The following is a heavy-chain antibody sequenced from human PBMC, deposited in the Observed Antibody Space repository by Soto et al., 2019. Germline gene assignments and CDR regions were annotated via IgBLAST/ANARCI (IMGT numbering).Heavy chain of an antibody. J-gene: IGHJ4*02. CDR1: GGTFSSYA. CDR3: ARADYGGNPTYYFDY. V-gene: IGHV1-69*06. Sequence: QVQLVQSGAEVKQPGSSVKVSCKASGGTFSSYAISWVRQAPGQGLEWMGGIIPIFGTANYAQKFQGRVTITADKSTSTAYMELSSLRSEDTAVYYCARADYGGNPTYYFDYWGQGTLVTVSS. CDR2: IIPIFGTA. D-gene: IGHD4-17*01.